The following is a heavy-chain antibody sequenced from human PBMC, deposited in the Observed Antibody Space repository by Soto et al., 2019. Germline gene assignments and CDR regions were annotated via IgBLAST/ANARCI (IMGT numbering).Heavy chain of an antibody. J-gene: IGHJ4*02. CDR3: VRGDVGDTFWDTFYFDY. Sequence: PGESLKISCKGFGYRFKSYWIGWVRQMPGKGPEWVGIIFPRDSDTRYSPSFQGRVTISADESLSTAFLQWNSLKASDTAIYYCVRGDVGDTFWDTFYFDYWGQGTLVTVSS. CDR2: IFPRDSDT. CDR1: GYRFKSYW. V-gene: IGHV5-51*01. D-gene: IGHD3-16*01.